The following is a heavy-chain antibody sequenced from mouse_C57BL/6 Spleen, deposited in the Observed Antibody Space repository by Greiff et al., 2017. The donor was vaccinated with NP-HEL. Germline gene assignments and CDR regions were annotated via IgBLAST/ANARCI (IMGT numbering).Heavy chain of an antibody. CDR3: ESGEGGYCGG. J-gene: IGHJ1*03. CDR1: GFNITDYY. V-gene: IGHV14-2*01. Sequence: EVQLQQSGAELVKPGASVKLSCTASGFNITDYYMHWVKQRTEQGLEWIGRIDPEDGETKYAPKFQGKATITADTSANTAYLQLSSLAAEDTAVYDSESGEGGYCGGWGTGTTVAVSS. CDR2: IDPEDGET.